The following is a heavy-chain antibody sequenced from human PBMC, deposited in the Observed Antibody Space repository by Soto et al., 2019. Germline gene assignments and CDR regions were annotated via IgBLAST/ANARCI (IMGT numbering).Heavy chain of an antibody. Sequence: PGGSLRLSCAASGFTFSSYSMNWVRQAPGKGLEWVSSISSSSSYIYYADSVKGRFTISRDNAKNSLYLQMNSLRAEDTAVYYCARDELPYCSGGSCYFGPRMDVWGKGTTVTVSS. V-gene: IGHV3-21*01. D-gene: IGHD2-15*01. CDR1: GFTFSSYS. CDR3: ARDELPYCSGGSCYFGPRMDV. CDR2: ISSSSSYI. J-gene: IGHJ6*04.